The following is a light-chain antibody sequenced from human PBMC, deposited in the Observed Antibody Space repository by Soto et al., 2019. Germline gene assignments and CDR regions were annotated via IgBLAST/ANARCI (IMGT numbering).Light chain of an antibody. CDR1: QSVETF. CDR2: GAS. CDR3: QQYHAWPPGT. J-gene: IGKJ4*01. Sequence: DIVMTQSPAILSVSPGERATLSCRASQSVETFLAWFQHKAGQAPRLLIFGASTRAAGVPARFSGGGSGTEFTLTIDSLRSEDFAVYFCQQYHAWPPGTFGGGTKVEI. V-gene: IGKV3-15*01.